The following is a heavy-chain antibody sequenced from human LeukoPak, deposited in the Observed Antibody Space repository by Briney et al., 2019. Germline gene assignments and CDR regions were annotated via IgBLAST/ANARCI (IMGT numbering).Heavy chain of an antibody. D-gene: IGHD1-26*01. CDR1: GFTFSTYA. CDR2: ISGSFIGT. V-gene: IGHV3-23*01. Sequence: PGGSLRLSCAASGFTFSTYAMSWVRQAPGKGLEWVSAISGSFIGTYYADSVKGRFTISRDNSKNTLYLQMNSLRAEDTAVYYCAKLPGWELLYAFDIWGQGTMVTVSS. CDR3: AKLPGWELLYAFDI. J-gene: IGHJ3*02.